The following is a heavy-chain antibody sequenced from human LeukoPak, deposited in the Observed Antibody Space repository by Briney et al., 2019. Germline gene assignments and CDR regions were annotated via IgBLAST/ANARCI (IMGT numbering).Heavy chain of an antibody. CDR1: GVSISSSNSY. CDR2: VYYTGNT. J-gene: IGHJ4*02. Sequence: KPSETLSLTCTVSGVSISSSNSYWGWIRQPPGKGLEWIGSVYYTGNTYYNASFKSRVTISIDTSKNQISLRLTSVTATDTAIYYCARQTGSGLFILPGGQGTLVTVSS. CDR3: ARQTGSGLFILP. D-gene: IGHD3/OR15-3a*01. V-gene: IGHV4-39*01.